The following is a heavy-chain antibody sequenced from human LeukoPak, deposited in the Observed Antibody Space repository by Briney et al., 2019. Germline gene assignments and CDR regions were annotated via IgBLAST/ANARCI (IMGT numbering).Heavy chain of an antibody. J-gene: IGHJ3*02. D-gene: IGHD3-10*01. CDR3: ARDQNYYGSGSYIDAFDI. Sequence: SETLSLTCSVSGGSISSYYWSWIRQPPGKGLEWIGYIYYSGSTNYNPSLKSRVTISVDTSKNQFSLKLSSVTAADTAVYYCARDQNYYGSGSYIDAFDIWGQGTMVTVSS. V-gene: IGHV4-59*01. CDR1: GGSISSYY. CDR2: IYYSGST.